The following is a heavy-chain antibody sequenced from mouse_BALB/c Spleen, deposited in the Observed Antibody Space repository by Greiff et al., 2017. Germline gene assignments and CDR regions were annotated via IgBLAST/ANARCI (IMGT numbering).Heavy chain of an antibody. CDR3: SSHGLCDSSWFAY. J-gene: IGHJ3*01. CDR2: ISYSGST. CDR1: GDSITSGY. V-gene: IGHV3-8*02. Sequence: ESGPSLVKPSQTLSLTCSVTGDSITSGYWNWFRKFPGNKLEYMGYISYSGSTYYNPSLKSRISITRDTSKNQYYLQLNSVTTEDTATYYCSSHGLCDSSWFAYWGQGTLVTVSA. D-gene: IGHD1-1*01.